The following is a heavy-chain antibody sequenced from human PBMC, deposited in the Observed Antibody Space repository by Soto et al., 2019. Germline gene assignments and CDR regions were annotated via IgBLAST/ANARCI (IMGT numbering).Heavy chain of an antibody. D-gene: IGHD3-9*01. J-gene: IGHJ4*02. V-gene: IGHV6-1*01. Sequence: SQTLSLTCVISGDSVSSNSAAWNWIRQSPSRGLEWLGRTYYRSKWYNDYAVSVKSRITINPDTSKNQFSLQLNSVTPEDTAVYYCARAVVLTGYYNGDYFDYWGQGTLVTVSS. CDR1: GDSVSSNSAA. CDR3: ARAVVLTGYYNGDYFDY. CDR2: TYYRSKWYN.